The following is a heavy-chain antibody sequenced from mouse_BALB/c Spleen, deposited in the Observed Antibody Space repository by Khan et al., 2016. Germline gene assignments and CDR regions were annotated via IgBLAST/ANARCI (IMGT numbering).Heavy chain of an antibody. CDR3: ARLMITGWFAY. V-gene: IGHV3-2*02. Sequence: EVQLQESGPGLVKPSQSLSPTCTVTGYSITSDYAWNWIRQFPGNKLEWMGYISYSGNTSYNPSLKSRFSITRDTSKNQFFLQLNSVTTEDTATYYCARLMITGWFAYWGQGTLVTVSA. D-gene: IGHD2-4*01. CDR2: ISYSGNT. CDR1: GYSITSDYA. J-gene: IGHJ3*01.